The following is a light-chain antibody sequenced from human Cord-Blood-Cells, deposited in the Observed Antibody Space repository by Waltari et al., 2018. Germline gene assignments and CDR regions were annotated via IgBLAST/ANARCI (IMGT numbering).Light chain of an antibody. CDR2: WAS. CDR1: QSVLYSSNNKNY. Sequence: DIVMTQYPDSLAVSLGERANINCKSSQSVLYSSNNKNYLAWYQQKPGQPPKLLIYWASTRESGVPDRFSGSGSGTDFTLTISSLQAEDVAVYYCQQYYSTLLTFGGGTKVEIK. CDR3: QQYYSTLLT. J-gene: IGKJ4*01. V-gene: IGKV4-1*01.